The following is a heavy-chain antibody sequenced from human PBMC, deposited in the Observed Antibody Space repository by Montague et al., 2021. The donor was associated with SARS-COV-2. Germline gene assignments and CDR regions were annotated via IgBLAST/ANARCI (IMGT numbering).Heavy chain of an antibody. CDR1: GGSNSRYY. J-gene: IGHJ6*02. Sequence: SETLSLTCTVSGGSNSRYYWSWIQQPPGKGLEWIGYVSDSGSDYNPSLKSRVSISVDTSKKLLSLSLSSVTAADTAIYYCARHRKDYDILTGYSTSFYYDMDVRGQGTTVTVSS. V-gene: IGHV4-59*08. CDR2: VSDSGS. D-gene: IGHD3-9*01. CDR3: ARHRKDYDILTGYSTSFYYDMDV.